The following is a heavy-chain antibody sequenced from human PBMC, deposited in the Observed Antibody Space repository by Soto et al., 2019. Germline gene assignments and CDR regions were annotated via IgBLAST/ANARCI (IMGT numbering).Heavy chain of an antibody. CDR1: GFTFSDYH. Sequence: QVQLVESGGGLVKPGESLRLSCAASGFTFSDYHMSWIRQAPGQGLEWVSHIHTYTSHTNYADSVKGRFTIPRDDAQNSLYLQISSLRVEDTAVYYCARRTGDVWGQGTKVTVSS. D-gene: IGHD1-1*01. CDR2: IHTYTSHT. CDR3: ARRTGDV. V-gene: IGHV3-11*05. J-gene: IGHJ6*02.